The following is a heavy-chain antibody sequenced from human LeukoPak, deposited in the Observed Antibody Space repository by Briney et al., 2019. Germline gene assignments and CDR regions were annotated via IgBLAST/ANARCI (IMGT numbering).Heavy chain of an antibody. CDR1: GYTFTSYD. CDR2: MIPNSGNT. V-gene: IGHV1-8*01. Sequence: ASVKVSCKASGYTFTSYDINWVRQATGQGLEWMGWMIPNSGNTGYAQKFQGRVTMTRNTSISTAHMELSSLRSEDTAVYYCARGAVAGNNFDYWGQGTLVTVSS. J-gene: IGHJ4*02. D-gene: IGHD6-19*01. CDR3: ARGAVAGNNFDY.